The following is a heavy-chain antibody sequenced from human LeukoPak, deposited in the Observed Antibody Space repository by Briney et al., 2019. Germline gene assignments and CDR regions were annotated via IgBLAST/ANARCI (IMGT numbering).Heavy chain of an antibody. CDR2: IYYSGST. CDR3: ARGYDFGGTDY. V-gene: IGHV4-31*03. D-gene: IGHD5-12*01. CDR1: GGSISSGGYY. J-gene: IGHJ4*02. Sequence: PSETLSLTCTVSGGSISSGGYYWSWIRQHPGKGLEWIGYIYYSGSTYYNPSLKSRVTILVDTSKNQFSLKLSSVTAADTAVYYCARGYDFGGTDYWGQGTLVTVSS.